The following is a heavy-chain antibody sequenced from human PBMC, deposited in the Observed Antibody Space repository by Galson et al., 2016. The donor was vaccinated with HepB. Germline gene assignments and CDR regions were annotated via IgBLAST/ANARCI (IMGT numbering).Heavy chain of an antibody. V-gene: IGHV3-30-3*01. CDR3: AELANKSDDAFDI. J-gene: IGHJ3*02. Sequence: SLRLSCAASGFTLNSYPMHWVRQAPGKGLEWVALYDGSNKYYADSVKGRFTISRDNSKNTLYLEINSLRAEDTAVYYCAELANKSDDAFDIWGQGTMVTVS. D-gene: IGHD3-3*02. CDR1: GFTLNSYP. CDR2: YDGSNK.